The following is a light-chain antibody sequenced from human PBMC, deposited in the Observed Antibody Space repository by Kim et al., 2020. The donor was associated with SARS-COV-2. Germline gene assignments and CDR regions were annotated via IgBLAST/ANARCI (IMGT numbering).Light chain of an antibody. V-gene: IGKV3-15*01. J-gene: IGKJ5*01. CDR1: QSVSSN. Sequence: PGETATLSCRASQSVSSNLAWYQQKPGQAPRLLIYGASTRATGIPARFSGSGSGTEFTLTISSLQSEDFAVYYCQQYNNWPPITFGQGTRLEIK. CDR3: QQYNNWPPIT. CDR2: GAS.